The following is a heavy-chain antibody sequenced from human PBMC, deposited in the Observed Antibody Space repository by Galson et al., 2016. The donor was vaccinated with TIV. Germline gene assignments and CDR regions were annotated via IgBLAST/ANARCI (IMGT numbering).Heavy chain of an antibody. J-gene: IGHJ4*02. V-gene: IGHV1-18*01. CDR3: ARDVRGTWTNMDQ. Sequence: SVKVSCKASGYTFTNYGISWVRQAPGQGLEWMGWIGTYNGDRRYAQKFQDRVTMTTDTSTSIAYLEVRSLRSDDTAVYYCARDVRGTWTNMDQWGQGTLVTVSS. CDR1: GYTFTNYG. CDR2: IGTYNGDR. D-gene: IGHD1/OR15-1a*01.